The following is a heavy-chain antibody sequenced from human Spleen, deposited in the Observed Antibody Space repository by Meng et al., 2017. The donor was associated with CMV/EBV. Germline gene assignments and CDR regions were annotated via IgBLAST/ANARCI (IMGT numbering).Heavy chain of an antibody. CDR2: ISSSGGTI. CDR3: ARNSGWYRLDN. Sequence: GGSLRLSCAASGFTFSNYEMNWVRQAPGKGLEWVSHISSSGGTIYYADSVMGRFTISRDNARNSLYLQMNSLRAEDTAVYYCARNSGWYRLDNWGQGTLVTVSS. CDR1: GFTFSNYE. D-gene: IGHD6-19*01. V-gene: IGHV3-48*03. J-gene: IGHJ4*02.